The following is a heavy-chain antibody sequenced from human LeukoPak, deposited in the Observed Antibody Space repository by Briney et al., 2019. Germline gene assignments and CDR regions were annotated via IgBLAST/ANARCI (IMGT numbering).Heavy chain of an antibody. V-gene: IGHV3-30*04. CDR3: ARDACGGDCYSDY. D-gene: IGHD2-21*02. J-gene: IGHJ4*02. CDR2: IFYDGSKK. Sequence: GGSLRLSCAASGFSFSGYAMHWVRHAPGKGLEGVGVIFYDGSKKYYADSVKGRFTLSRDNSKNTVYLQMNSLRAEDTGVYYCARDACGGDCYSDYWGQGTLVTVSS. CDR1: GFSFSGYA.